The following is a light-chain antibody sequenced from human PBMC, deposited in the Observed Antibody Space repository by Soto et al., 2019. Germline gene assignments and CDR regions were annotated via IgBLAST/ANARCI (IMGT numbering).Light chain of an antibody. Sequence: DIQMTQSPSTLSASVGDRVSFTCRDSHYISIWLAWYPQRPGKAPSIXITDASKLESGVPPRGNGRRAETECTLTIRNLQPADFETDDCQQYNRFTWTFGLGTKVDIK. CDR2: DAS. CDR3: QQYNRFTWT. CDR1: HYISIW. J-gene: IGKJ1*01. V-gene: IGKV1-5*01.